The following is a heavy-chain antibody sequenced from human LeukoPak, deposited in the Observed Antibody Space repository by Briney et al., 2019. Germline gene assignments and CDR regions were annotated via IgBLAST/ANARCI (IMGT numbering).Heavy chain of an antibody. V-gene: IGHV3-33*01. CDR3: ARQGGGYNGYECFDY. J-gene: IGHJ4*02. CDR1: GFTFSGYG. CDR2: FWSDGSKQ. D-gene: IGHD5-12*01. Sequence: GGSLRLSCAASGFTFSGYGMHWVRQAPGKGLEWVAAFWSDGSKQSYEDSVKGRFTISRDISKSTLYLQMNSLRAEDTAVYYCARQGGGYNGYECFDYWGQGTLVTVSS.